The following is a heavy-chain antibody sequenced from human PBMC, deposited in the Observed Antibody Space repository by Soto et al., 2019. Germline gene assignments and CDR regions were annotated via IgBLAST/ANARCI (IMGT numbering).Heavy chain of an antibody. J-gene: IGHJ3*02. D-gene: IGHD3-3*01. Sequence: GVSLRLSCTASGFTFSSYAMSWVRQAPGKGLEWVSAISGSGGSTYYADSVKGRFTISRDNSKNTLYLQMNSLRAEDTAVYYCANSVIFENAFDIWGQGTMVTVSS. CDR1: GFTFSSYA. CDR3: ANSVIFENAFDI. CDR2: ISGSGGST. V-gene: IGHV3-23*01.